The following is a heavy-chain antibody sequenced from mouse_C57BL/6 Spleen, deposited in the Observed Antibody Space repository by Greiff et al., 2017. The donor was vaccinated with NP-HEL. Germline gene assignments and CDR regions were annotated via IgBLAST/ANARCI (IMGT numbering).Heavy chain of an antibody. CDR1: GFTFSDYY. J-gene: IGHJ1*03. CDR3: ARDRNYYGSSQYFDV. V-gene: IGHV5-16*01. Sequence: EVMLVESEGGLVQPGSSMKLSCTASGFTFSDYYMAWVRQVPEKGLEWVANINYDGSSTYYLDSLKSRFIISRDNAKNILYLQMSSLKSEDTATYYCARDRNYYGSSQYFDVWGTGTTVTVSS. D-gene: IGHD1-1*01. CDR2: INYDGSST.